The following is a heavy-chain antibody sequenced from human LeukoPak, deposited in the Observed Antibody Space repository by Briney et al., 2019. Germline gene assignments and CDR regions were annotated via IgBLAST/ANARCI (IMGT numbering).Heavy chain of an antibody. D-gene: IGHD6-13*01. CDR1: GFTFSSYW. J-gene: IGHJ4*02. Sequence: GGSLRLSXAASGFTFSSYWMHWVRQAPGKGLVWVSRVNSDGSSTSYADSVKGRLTISRDNAKNTLYLQMNSLRAEDTAVYYCARVGSSSWAEVYYFDYWGQGTLVTVSS. CDR2: VNSDGSST. V-gene: IGHV3-74*01. CDR3: ARVGSSSWAEVYYFDY.